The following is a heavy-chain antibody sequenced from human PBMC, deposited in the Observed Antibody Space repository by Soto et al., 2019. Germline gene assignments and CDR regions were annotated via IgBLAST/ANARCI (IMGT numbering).Heavy chain of an antibody. CDR1: GGSISSSNW. D-gene: IGHD6-13*01. CDR2: IYHSGST. V-gene: IGHV4-4*02. CDR3: ARAPASIAAAGMIDY. Sequence: QVQLQESGPGLVKPSGTLSLTCAVSGGSISSSNWWSWVRQPPGKGLEWIGEIYHSGSTNYNPSLKIRVTISVDKSKNQFSLKLSSVTAADTAVYYCARAPASIAAAGMIDYWGQGTLVTVSS. J-gene: IGHJ4*02.